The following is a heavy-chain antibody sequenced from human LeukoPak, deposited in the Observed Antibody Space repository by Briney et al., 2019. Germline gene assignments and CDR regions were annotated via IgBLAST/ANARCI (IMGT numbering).Heavy chain of an antibody. V-gene: IGHV3-74*01. CDR3: ARVAAAGNAWYAFDI. CDR1: GFTFSSYW. D-gene: IGHD6-13*01. Sequence: GVSLRLSCAASGFTFSSYWMHWVRQAPGKGLVWVSRINSDGSSTSYADSVKGRFTISRDNAKNTLYLQMNSLRAEDTAVYYCARVAAAGNAWYAFDIWGQGTMVTVSS. CDR2: INSDGSST. J-gene: IGHJ3*02.